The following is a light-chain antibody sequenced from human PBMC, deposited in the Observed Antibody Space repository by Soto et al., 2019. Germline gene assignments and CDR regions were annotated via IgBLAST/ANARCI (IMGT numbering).Light chain of an antibody. V-gene: IGKV1-5*03. J-gene: IGKJ1*01. CDR2: KAS. CDR1: QNIGNW. Sequence: DIQMTQSPSTLSASVGDRVTITCRASQNIGNWLAWYQQRPWKAPRLLIYKASTLESGVPSRFGGSGSLTDFTLTINGLQPDDVAKYSCQPCYDFLATFGQGTKLDIK. CDR3: QPCYDFLAT.